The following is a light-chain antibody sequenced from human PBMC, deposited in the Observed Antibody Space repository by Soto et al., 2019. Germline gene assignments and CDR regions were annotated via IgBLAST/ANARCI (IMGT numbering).Light chain of an antibody. CDR3: QQYGSSSWT. J-gene: IGKJ1*01. Sequence: EFVLTQSPGTLSLSPGERATLSCRASQSVSSSYLAWYQQKPGQAPRLLIYGASSRATGIPDRFSGSGSGTDFTLTINRLEPEDFAVYYCQQYGSSSWTFGQGTKVDI. V-gene: IGKV3-20*01. CDR1: QSVSSSY. CDR2: GAS.